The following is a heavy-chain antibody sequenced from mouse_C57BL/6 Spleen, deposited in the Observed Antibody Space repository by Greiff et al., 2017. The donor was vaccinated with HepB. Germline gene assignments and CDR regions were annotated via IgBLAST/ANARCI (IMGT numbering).Heavy chain of an antibody. CDR3: ARTYPVGYYFDY. J-gene: IGHJ2*01. Sequence: QVHVKQSGAELVRPGTSVKVSCKASGYAFTNYLIEWVKQRPGQGLEWIGVINPGSGGTNYNEKFKGKATLTADKSSSTAYMQLSSLTSEDSAVYFCARTYPVGYYFDYWGQGTTLTVSS. CDR1: GYAFTNYL. CDR2: INPGSGGT. V-gene: IGHV1-54*01. D-gene: IGHD1-1*01.